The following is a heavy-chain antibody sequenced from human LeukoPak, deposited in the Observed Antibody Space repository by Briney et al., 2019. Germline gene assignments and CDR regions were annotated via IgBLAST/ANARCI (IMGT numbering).Heavy chain of an antibody. Sequence: GGSLRLSCAASGFTFSSYSMNWVRQAPGKGLEWVSSISSSSYIYYADPVKGRFTISRDNAKNSLYLQMNSLRAEDTAVYYCARVSLPPTFYYHSSDFYSWGQGTLVTVSS. CDR2: ISSSSYI. V-gene: IGHV3-21*01. CDR1: GFTFSSYS. CDR3: ARVSLPPTFYYHSSDFYS. J-gene: IGHJ4*02. D-gene: IGHD3-22*01.